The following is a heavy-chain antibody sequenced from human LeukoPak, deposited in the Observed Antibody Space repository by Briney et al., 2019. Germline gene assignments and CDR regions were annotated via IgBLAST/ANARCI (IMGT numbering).Heavy chain of an antibody. D-gene: IGHD2-2*01. CDR1: GYTFTGYY. CDR2: INPNSGGT. J-gene: IGHJ3*02. CDR3: ARERYCSSTSCPHDAFDI. V-gene: IGHV1-2*02. Sequence: ASVKVSCKASGYTFTGYYMHWVRQAPGQGLEWMGWINPNSGGTNYAQKFQGRVTMTRDKSIRTAYMELSRLTSDDTAVYYCARERYCSSTSCPHDAFDIWGQGTMVTVSS.